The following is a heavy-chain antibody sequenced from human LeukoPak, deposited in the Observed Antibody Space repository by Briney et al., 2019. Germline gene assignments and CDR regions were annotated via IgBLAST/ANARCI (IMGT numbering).Heavy chain of an antibody. J-gene: IGHJ3*02. V-gene: IGHV1-69*05. CDR2: IIPIFGTA. CDR3: ARVWVTMVRGVISRAFDI. CDR1: GGTFSSYA. D-gene: IGHD3-10*01. Sequence: GSSVKVSCKASGGTFSSYAISWVRQAPGQGLEWMGGIIPIFGTANYAQKFQGRVTITTDESTSTAYMELSSLRSDDTAVYYCARVWVTMVRGVISRAFDIWGQGTMVTVSS.